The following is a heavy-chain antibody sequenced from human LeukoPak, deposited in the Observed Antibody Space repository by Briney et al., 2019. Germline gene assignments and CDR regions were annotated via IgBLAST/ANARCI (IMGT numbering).Heavy chain of an antibody. J-gene: IGHJ3*02. D-gene: IGHD3-22*01. V-gene: IGHV3-30*01. CDR1: GFTFRSYA. Sequence: GESLRLSCAASGFTFRSYAMHWVRQTPGKGLEWVAVISYDGTNENYADSVKGRFTISRDNSKNMLYVQMNNLRAEDTALYFCARCKMVISDHDAFEIWGQGTMVTVSS. CDR2: ISYDGTNE. CDR3: ARCKMVISDHDAFEI.